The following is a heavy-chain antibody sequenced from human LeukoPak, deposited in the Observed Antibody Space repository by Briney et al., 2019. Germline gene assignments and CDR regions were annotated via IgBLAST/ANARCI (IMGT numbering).Heavy chain of an antibody. CDR1: GYTFTSYA. Sequence: ASVKVSCKASGYTFTSYAMHWVRQAPGQRLEWMGWINAGNGNTKYSQEFQGRVTITRDTSASTAYMELTSLRSEDTAVYYCARVQSYGDYEGFDYWGQGTLVTVSS. D-gene: IGHD4-17*01. CDR2: INAGNGNT. CDR3: ARVQSYGDYEGFDY. V-gene: IGHV1-3*03. J-gene: IGHJ4*02.